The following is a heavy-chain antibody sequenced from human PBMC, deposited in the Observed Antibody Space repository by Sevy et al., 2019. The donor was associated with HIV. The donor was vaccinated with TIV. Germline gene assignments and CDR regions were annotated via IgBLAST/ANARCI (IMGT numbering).Heavy chain of an antibody. CDR2: IYYSGST. CDR1: GGSISSSSYY. J-gene: IGHJ4*02. CDR3: ARLGRGEILYYFDY. D-gene: IGHD3-10*01. V-gene: IGHV4-39*01. Sequence: SDTLSLTCTVSGGSISSSSYYWGWIRQPPGKGLEWIGNIYYSGSTYYNPSLKSRVTISVDTSKNQFSLKLSSVTAADTAVYYCARLGRGEILYYFDYWGQGTLVTVSS.